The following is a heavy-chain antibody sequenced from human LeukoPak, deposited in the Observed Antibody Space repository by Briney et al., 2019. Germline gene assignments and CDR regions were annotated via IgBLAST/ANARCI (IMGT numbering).Heavy chain of an antibody. J-gene: IGHJ3*02. D-gene: IGHD3-22*01. Sequence: GGSLRLSCAASGFTISNNYMSWVRQAPGQGLEWVSVGYSDGSTNYADSVRGRFTISRDNSKNTLYLQMNSLRAEDTAVYYCAKDHYYDSSGTPDAFDIWGQGTMVTVSS. CDR2: GYSDGST. V-gene: IGHV3-53*01. CDR3: AKDHYYDSSGTPDAFDI. CDR1: GFTISNNY.